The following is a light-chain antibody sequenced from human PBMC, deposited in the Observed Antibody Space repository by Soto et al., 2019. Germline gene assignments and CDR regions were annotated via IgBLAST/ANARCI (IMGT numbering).Light chain of an antibody. V-gene: IGKV3-15*01. CDR2: GAS. Sequence: EIAMTQSPATLYVSPGERATLSCRASQSVSSNLAWYQQKPGQAPRLLIYGASTGATGIPARFSGSGSGTEFTLTISSLQSEDCAIYYCQQYHTWPITFGGGTKVDIK. CDR3: QQYHTWPIT. CDR1: QSVSSN. J-gene: IGKJ4*01.